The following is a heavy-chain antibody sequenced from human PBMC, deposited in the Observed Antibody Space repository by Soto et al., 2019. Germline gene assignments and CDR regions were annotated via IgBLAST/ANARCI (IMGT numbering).Heavy chain of an antibody. V-gene: IGHV3-23*01. CDR2: ISGGGSST. CDR3: AKVPTYDYVWGTYYYFDY. Sequence: PGGSLRLSCAASGLTFSSYGMHWVRQAPGKGLEWVSSISGGGSSTYYTDSVKGRFTISRDNSKNTLYLQMNSLRAEDTAVYYCAKVPTYDYVWGTYYYFDYWGLGALVTVSS. CDR1: GLTFSSYG. J-gene: IGHJ4*02. D-gene: IGHD3-16*01.